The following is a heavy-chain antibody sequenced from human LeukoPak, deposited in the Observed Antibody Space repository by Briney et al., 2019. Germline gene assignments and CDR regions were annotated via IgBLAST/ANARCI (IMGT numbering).Heavy chain of an antibody. J-gene: IGHJ3*02. V-gene: IGHV1-69*04. D-gene: IGHD4-17*01. CDR2: IIPIFGIA. CDR3: ARGDPEYGGGSADAFDI. Sequence: SVKVSCKASGGTFSSYAISWVRQAPGQGLEWMGRIIPIFGIASYAQKFQGRVTITADKSTSTAYMELSSLRSEDTAVYYCARGDPEYGGGSADAFDIWGQGTMVTVSS. CDR1: GGTFSSYA.